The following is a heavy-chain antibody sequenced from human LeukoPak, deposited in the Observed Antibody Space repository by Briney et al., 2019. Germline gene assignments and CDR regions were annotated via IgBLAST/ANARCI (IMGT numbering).Heavy chain of an antibody. CDR3: ARQDYYESSVIDAFDI. D-gene: IGHD3-22*01. CDR1: GYSISSGYY. Sequence: SETLSLTCAVSGYSISSGYYWGWIRQPSGKGLEWIGSIYHSGSTYYNPSLKSRVTISVGTSKNQFSLKLSSVTAADTAVYYCARQDYYESSVIDAFDIWGQGTMVTVSS. V-gene: IGHV4-38-2*01. CDR2: IYHSGST. J-gene: IGHJ3*02.